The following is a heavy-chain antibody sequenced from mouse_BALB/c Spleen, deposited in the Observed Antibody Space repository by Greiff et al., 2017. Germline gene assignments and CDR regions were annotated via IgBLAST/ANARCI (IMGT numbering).Heavy chain of an antibody. CDR3: ARAGPYYAMDY. Sequence: QVQLQQSGPQLVRPGASVKISCKASGYSFTSYWMHWVKQRPGQGLEWIGMIDPSDSETRLNQKFKDKATLTVDKSSSTAYMQLSSPTSEDSAVYYCARAGPYYAMDYWGQGTSVTVSS. CDR2: IDPSDSET. V-gene: IGHV1S127*01. J-gene: IGHJ4*01. CDR1: GYSFTSYW.